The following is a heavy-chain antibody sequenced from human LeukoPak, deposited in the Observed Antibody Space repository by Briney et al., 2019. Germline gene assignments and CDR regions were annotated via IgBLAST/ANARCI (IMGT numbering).Heavy chain of an antibody. CDR2: INPNSGGT. CDR1: GYTFTGYY. Sequence: GASVKVSCKASGYTFTGYYMHWVRQAPGQGLEWMGWINPNSGGTNYAQKFQGRVTMTRDTSISTAYMELSRLRSDDTAVYYCARQTALYDSSGYGWFDPWGQGTLVTVSS. D-gene: IGHD3-22*01. V-gene: IGHV1-2*02. CDR3: ARQTALYDSSGYGWFDP. J-gene: IGHJ5*02.